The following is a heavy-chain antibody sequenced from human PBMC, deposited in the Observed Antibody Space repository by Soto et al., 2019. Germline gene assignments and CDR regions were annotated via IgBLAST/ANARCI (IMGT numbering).Heavy chain of an antibody. CDR3: ARARGYSYGYGYFDY. Sequence: EVQLVETGGGLIQPGGSLRLSCAASGFTVSSNYMSWVRQAPGKGLEWVSVIYSGGSTYYADSVKGRFTISRDNSKNTLYLQMNSLRAEDTAVYYCARARGYSYGYGYFDYWGQGTLVTVSS. J-gene: IGHJ4*02. V-gene: IGHV3-53*02. D-gene: IGHD5-18*01. CDR1: GFTVSSNY. CDR2: IYSGGST.